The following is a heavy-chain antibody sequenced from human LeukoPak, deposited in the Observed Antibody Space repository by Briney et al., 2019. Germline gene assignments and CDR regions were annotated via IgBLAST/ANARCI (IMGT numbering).Heavy chain of an antibody. D-gene: IGHD3-10*01. Sequence: SVKVSCKASGGTFSSYAISWVRQAPGQGLEWMGGIIPIFGTANYAQKFQGRVTITADESTSTAYMELSSLRSEDTAVYYCASRRFGELLSLDYWGQGTLVTVSS. V-gene: IGHV1-69*13. CDR2: IIPIFGTA. CDR1: GGTFSSYA. CDR3: ASRRFGELLSLDY. J-gene: IGHJ4*02.